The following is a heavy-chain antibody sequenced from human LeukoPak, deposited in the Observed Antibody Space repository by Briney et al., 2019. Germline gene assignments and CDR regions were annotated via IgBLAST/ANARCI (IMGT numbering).Heavy chain of an antibody. D-gene: IGHD2-21*01. CDR1: GYTFTGYY. CDR3: ARDHMWWSPHPYYYMDV. CDR2: INPNSGGT. J-gene: IGHJ6*03. V-gene: IGHV1-2*02. Sequence: GASVKVSCKASGYTFTGYYMHWVRQAPGQGLEWMGWINPNSGGTNYAQKFQGRVTMTRDTSISTAYMELSRLRSDDTAVYYCARDHMWWSPHPYYYMDVWGKGTTVTISS.